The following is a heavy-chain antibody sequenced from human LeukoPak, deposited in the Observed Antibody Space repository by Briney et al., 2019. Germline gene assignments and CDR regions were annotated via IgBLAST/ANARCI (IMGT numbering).Heavy chain of an antibody. CDR1: GYTFTSYD. V-gene: IGHV1-69*13. J-gene: IGHJ6*03. D-gene: IGHD3-3*01. CDR3: ARADYDFWSGVKTLPDRYYMDV. Sequence: SVKVSCKASGYTFTSYDINWVRQAPGQGLEWMGGIIPIFGTANCAQKFQGRVTITADESTSTAYMELSSLRSEDTAVYYCARADYDFWSGVKTLPDRYYMDVWGKGTTVTVSS. CDR2: IIPIFGTA.